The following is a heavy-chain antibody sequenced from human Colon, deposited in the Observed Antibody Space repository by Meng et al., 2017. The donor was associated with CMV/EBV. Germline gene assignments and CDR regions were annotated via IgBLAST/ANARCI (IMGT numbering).Heavy chain of an antibody. J-gene: IGHJ4*02. V-gene: IGHV3-23*01. CDR1: GIGSTEYA. D-gene: IGHD5-24*01. CDR3: AKAPTRRYYFDS. CDR2: ISTSGYYT. Sequence: CEAAGIGSTEYAVKWVRQAPGKGREWVSVISTSGYYTFYAESVKGRFTIGRDISKNTVYLQTSSLRAEDTAVYFCAKAPTRRYYFDSWGQGSLVTVSS.